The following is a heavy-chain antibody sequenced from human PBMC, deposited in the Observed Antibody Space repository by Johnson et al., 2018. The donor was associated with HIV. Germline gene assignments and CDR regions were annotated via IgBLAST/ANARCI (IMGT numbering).Heavy chain of an antibody. CDR2: ISYDGSNK. CDR1: GFTFSSYG. J-gene: IGHJ3*02. V-gene: IGHV3-30*18. Sequence: QVQLVESGGGVVQPGRSLRLSCAASGFTFSSYGMHWVRQAPGKGLEWVAVISYDGSNKYYADSVTGRFTISRDNSKNTLHLQMNSLRAEDTAVYYCAKGLIMIVFGGGLAHDAFDMWGQGTMVTVSS. CDR3: AKGLIMIVFGGGLAHDAFDM. D-gene: IGHD3-16*01.